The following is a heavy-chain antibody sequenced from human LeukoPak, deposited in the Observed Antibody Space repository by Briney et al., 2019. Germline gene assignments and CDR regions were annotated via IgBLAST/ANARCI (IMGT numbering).Heavy chain of an antibody. D-gene: IGHD3-10*01. J-gene: IGHJ4*02. V-gene: IGHV3-7*01. Sequence: PGGSLRLSCAASGFTFSSYWMSWVRQAPGKGLEWVANIKKDGSEKYYVDSVKGRFTISRDNAKTSLYLQMNSLRAADTAVYYCARRRVRGVISYWGQGTLVTVSS. CDR2: IKKDGSEK. CDR3: ARRRVRGVISY. CDR1: GFTFSSYW.